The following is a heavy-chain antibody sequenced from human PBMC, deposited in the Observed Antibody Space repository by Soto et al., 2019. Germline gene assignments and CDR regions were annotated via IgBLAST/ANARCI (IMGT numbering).Heavy chain of an antibody. CDR2: IYHTGGR. CDR3: AREGDFWSGYPLGYGMDV. J-gene: IGHJ6*02. D-gene: IGHD3-3*01. Sequence: PSETRSLTCFVSGDSINNTYWWSFVRQAPEKGLEWIGEIYHTGGRSYMPSLRGRITLSVDTSKNQFSLKLSSVTAADTAAYYCAREGDFWSGYPLGYGMDVWGQGTTVTVSS. V-gene: IGHV4-4*02. CDR1: GDSINNTYW.